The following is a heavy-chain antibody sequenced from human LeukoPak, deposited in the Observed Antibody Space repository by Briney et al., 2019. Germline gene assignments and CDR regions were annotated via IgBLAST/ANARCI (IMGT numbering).Heavy chain of an antibody. Sequence: ASVKVSCKAPGNTFTSNYLHWVRQGPGQGLEWMAIIKPSDGSILYAQKFQGRITVTRDTSTSTVYMELSSLRSEDTAVYYCAREGVDDSYGMDVWGQGTTVTVFS. CDR1: GNTFTSNY. CDR2: IKPSDGSI. V-gene: IGHV1-46*01. J-gene: IGHJ6*02. D-gene: IGHD3-3*01. CDR3: AREGVDDSYGMDV.